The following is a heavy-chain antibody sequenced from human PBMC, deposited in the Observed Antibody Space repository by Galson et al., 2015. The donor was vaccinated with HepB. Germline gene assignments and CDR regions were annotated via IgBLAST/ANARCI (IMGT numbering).Heavy chain of an antibody. CDR1: GFTFSTYT. CDR3: ASPNPSGSWHEFDS. D-gene: IGHD3-10*01. Sequence: SLRLSCAASGFTFSTYTMNWVRQAPGKGLEWVSSISSGSTCIYYADSLKGRFTISRDNARNSLYLQMSSLRGEDTAVYYCASPNPSGSWHEFDSWGQGTLVTVSS. CDR2: ISSGSTCI. V-gene: IGHV3-21*04. J-gene: IGHJ4*02.